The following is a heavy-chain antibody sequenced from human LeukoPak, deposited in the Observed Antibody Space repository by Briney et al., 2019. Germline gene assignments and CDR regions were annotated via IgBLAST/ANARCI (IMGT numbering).Heavy chain of an antibody. Sequence: PGRSLRLSCAASGFTFTSYSMNWVRQAPGKGLEWVSSISSSSSYIYYADSVKGRFTISRDNAKNSLYLQMNSLRAEDTAVYYCAREFYGDYLFYYMDVWGKGTTVTVSS. D-gene: IGHD4-17*01. CDR1: GFTFTSYS. J-gene: IGHJ6*03. CDR2: ISSSSSYI. CDR3: AREFYGDYLFYYMDV. V-gene: IGHV3-21*01.